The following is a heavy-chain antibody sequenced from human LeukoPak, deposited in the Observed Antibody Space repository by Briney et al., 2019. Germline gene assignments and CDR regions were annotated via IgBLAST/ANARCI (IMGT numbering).Heavy chain of an antibody. J-gene: IGHJ4*02. CDR2: INSDGSST. CDR1: GFTFSSYW. Sequence: GGSLRLSCAASGFTFSSYWMHWVRQAPGKGLVWVSRINSDGSSTSYADSVKGRFTISRDNATNTLYLQMNSLRAEDTAVYYCAREVGCSGGSCYVYWGQGTLVTVSS. CDR3: AREVGCSGGSCYVY. D-gene: IGHD2-15*01. V-gene: IGHV3-74*01.